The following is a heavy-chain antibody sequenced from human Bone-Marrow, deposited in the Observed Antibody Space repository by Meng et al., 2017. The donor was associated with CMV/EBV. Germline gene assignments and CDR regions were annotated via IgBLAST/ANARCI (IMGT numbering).Heavy chain of an antibody. CDR3: ARVPGYDFWSGYRGMDV. D-gene: IGHD3-3*01. Sequence: SVKVSCKASGGTFSSYAISWVRQAPGQGLEWMGGIIPILGIANYAQKFQGRVTITADKSTSTAYMELRSLRSDDTAVYYCARVPGYDFWSGYRGMDVWGQGTTVTVSS. V-gene: IGHV1-69*10. CDR2: IIPILGIA. CDR1: GGTFSSYA. J-gene: IGHJ6*02.